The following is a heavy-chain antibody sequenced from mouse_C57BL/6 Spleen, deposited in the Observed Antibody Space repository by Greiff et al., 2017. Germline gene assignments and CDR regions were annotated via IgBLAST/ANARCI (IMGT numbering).Heavy chain of an antibody. V-gene: IGHV1-15*01. CDR1: GYTFTDYE. CDR2: IDPETGGT. Sequence: QVQLQQSGAELVRPGASVTPSCKASGYTFTDYEMHWVKQTPVHGLEWIGAIDPETGGTAYNQKFKGKAILTADKSSSTAYMELRSLTSEDSAVYYCTNSPGDYWGQGTSVTVSS. J-gene: IGHJ4*01. CDR3: TNSPGDY.